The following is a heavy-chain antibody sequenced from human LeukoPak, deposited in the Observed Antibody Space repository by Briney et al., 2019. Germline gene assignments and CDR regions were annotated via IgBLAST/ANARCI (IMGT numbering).Heavy chain of an antibody. CDR2: ISGSGGST. Sequence: PGGSLRLSCATSGFTFSSYAMSWVRQAPGKGLEWFSAISGSGGSTYYADSVKGRFTISRDKPKNMLYLQMNSLRAEDTAVYYCASERAPTPQAYWGQGTLVTVSS. V-gene: IGHV3-23*01. CDR3: ASERAPTPQAY. CDR1: GFTFSSYA. J-gene: IGHJ4*02.